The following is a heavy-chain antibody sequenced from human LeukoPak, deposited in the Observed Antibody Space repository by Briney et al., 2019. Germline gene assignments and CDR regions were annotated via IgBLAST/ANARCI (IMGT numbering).Heavy chain of an antibody. CDR2: ISAYNGNT. D-gene: IGHD5-24*01. CDR3: AVDGYNFPSSFDY. Sequence: ASVKVSCTASGYTFTSYGISWVRQAPGHGLEWMGWISAYNGNTNYAQTLQGRVTMTTDTSTSTAYMELRVLRSDDTAVYYCAVDGYNFPSSFDYWGQGTLVTVSS. J-gene: IGHJ4*02. V-gene: IGHV1-18*01. CDR1: GYTFTSYG.